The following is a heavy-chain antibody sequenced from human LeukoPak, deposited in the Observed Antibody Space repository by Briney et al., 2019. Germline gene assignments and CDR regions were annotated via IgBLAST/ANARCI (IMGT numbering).Heavy chain of an antibody. CDR2: INHSGST. CDR1: GGSFSGYY. J-gene: IGHJ5*02. D-gene: IGHD3-3*01. CDR3: ARGVFWSGYPLRNWFDP. V-gene: IGHV4-34*01. Sequence: SETLSLTCAVYGGSFSGYYWSWIRQPPGKGLEWIGEINHSGSTNYNPSLKSRVTISVDTSKNQFSLKLSSVTAADTAVYYCARGVFWSGYPLRNWFDPWGQGTLVTVSS.